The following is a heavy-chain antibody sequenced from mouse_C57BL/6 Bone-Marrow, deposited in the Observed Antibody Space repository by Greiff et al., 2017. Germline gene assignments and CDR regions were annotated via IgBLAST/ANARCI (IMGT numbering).Heavy chain of an antibody. V-gene: IGHV1-64*01. Sequence: QVQLQQPGAELVKPGASVKLSCKASGYTFTSYWMHWVKQRPGQGLEWIGMIHPNSGSTNYNEKFKSKATLTVDKSSSTAYMQRSSLTSEDSSVYYCASYDDYDRGNAMDYWGQGTSVTVSS. J-gene: IGHJ4*01. CDR2: IHPNSGST. CDR3: ASYDDYDRGNAMDY. CDR1: GYTFTSYW. D-gene: IGHD2-4*01.